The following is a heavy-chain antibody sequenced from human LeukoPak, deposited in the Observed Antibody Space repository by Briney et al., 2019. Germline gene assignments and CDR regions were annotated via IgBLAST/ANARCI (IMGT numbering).Heavy chain of an antibody. V-gene: IGHV3-23*01. Sequence: GGSLRLSCAASGLTFSSYAMSWVRQAPGKGLEWVSTIAGSGGSTYYADSVKGRFTISRDNSKNTLYLQMNSLRAEDTAVYYCARAPTVLVGYCSSASCQADYWGQGTLVTVSS. J-gene: IGHJ4*02. CDR1: GLTFSSYA. CDR2: IAGSGGST. D-gene: IGHD2-2*01. CDR3: ARAPTVLVGYCSSASCQADY.